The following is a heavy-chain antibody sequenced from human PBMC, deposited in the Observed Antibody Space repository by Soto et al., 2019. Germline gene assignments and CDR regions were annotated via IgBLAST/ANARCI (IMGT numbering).Heavy chain of an antibody. CDR2: IYYSGST. Sequence: PSETLSLTCTVSGGSISSYYWSWIRQPPGKGLEWIGYIYYSGSTNYNPSLKSRVTISVDTSKNQFSLKLSSVTAADTAVYYCARGGASFFPNWFDPWGQGTLVTVSS. J-gene: IGHJ5*02. CDR1: GGSISSYY. D-gene: IGHD3-3*02. V-gene: IGHV4-59*12. CDR3: ARGGASFFPNWFDP.